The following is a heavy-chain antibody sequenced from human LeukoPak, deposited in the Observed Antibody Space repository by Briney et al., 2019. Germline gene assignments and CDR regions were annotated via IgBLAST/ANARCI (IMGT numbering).Heavy chain of an antibody. CDR3: ARNFDY. CDR1: GGSISTYY. Sequence: KPSETLSLTCTVSGGSISTYYWSWIRQPPGKGLEWIGYIYYSGSTNYNPSLKSRVTISVDTSKNQFSLNLTSLTAADTAVYYCARNFDYWGQGTLVTVSS. CDR2: IYYSGST. J-gene: IGHJ4*02. V-gene: IGHV4-59*12.